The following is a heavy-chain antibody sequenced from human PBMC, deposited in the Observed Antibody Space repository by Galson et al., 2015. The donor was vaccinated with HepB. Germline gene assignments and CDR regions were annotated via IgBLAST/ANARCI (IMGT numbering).Heavy chain of an antibody. J-gene: IGHJ4*02. V-gene: IGHV3-30-3*01. CDR3: AREGPEVRGYSYGFDY. CDR1: GFTFSSYA. Sequence: SLRLSCAASGFTFSSYAMHWVRQAPGKGLEWVAVISYDGSNKYYADSVKGRFTISRDNSKNTLYLQMNSLRAEDTAVYYCAREGPEVRGYSYGFDYWGQGALVTVSS. D-gene: IGHD5-18*01. CDR2: ISYDGSNK.